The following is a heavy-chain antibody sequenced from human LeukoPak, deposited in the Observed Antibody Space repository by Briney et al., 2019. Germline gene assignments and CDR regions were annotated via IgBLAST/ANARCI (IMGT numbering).Heavy chain of an antibody. CDR1: GGSLSSDVYY. CDR3: ARAGGRAYFDY. J-gene: IGHJ4*02. V-gene: IGHV4-30-4*01. CDR2: IYYSGST. Sequence: SETLSLTCTVSGGSLSSDVYYWSWIRQPPGKGLEWIGYIYYSGSTYYNPSLKSRVTISVDTSKNQFSLKLSSVTAADTAVYYCARAGGRAYFDYWGQGTLVTVSS. D-gene: IGHD3-16*01.